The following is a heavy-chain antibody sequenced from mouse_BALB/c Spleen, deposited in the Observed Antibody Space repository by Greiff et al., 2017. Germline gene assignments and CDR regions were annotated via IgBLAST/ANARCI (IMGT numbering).Heavy chain of an antibody. CDR3: ARGNYGYSY. J-gene: IGHJ2*01. V-gene: IGHV1-7*01. D-gene: IGHD1-2*01. Sequence: QVQLQQSGAELAKPGASVKMSCKASGYTFTSYWMHWVKQRPGQGLEWIGYINPSTGYTEYNQKFKDKATLTADKSSSTAYMQLSSLTSEDSAVYYCARGNYGYSYWGQGTTLTVSS. CDR1: GYTFTSYW. CDR2: INPSTGYT.